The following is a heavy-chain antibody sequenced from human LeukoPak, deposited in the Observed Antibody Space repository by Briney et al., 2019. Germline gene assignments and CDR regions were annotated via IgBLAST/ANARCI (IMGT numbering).Heavy chain of an antibody. Sequence: KLQGRVTITRDTSASTAYMELSSLRSEDTAVYYCARDETGSGDYWGQGTLVTVSS. D-gene: IGHD1-14*01. J-gene: IGHJ4*02. V-gene: IGHV1-3*01. CDR3: ARDETGSGDY.